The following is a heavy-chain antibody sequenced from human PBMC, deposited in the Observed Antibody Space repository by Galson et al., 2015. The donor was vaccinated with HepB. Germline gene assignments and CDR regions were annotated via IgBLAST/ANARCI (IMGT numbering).Heavy chain of an antibody. V-gene: IGHV3-11*06. D-gene: IGHD4-17*01. J-gene: IGHJ4*02. Sequence: ALRLSCAASGFTFSDYYMSWILQAPGKGLEGVSYISSSSSYTNYAASVKGRFTISRDNAKNSLYLQMNSLRGEDTAVHYFARDGMAGDYQEFDYWGQGTLVTVSS. CDR2: ISSSSSYT. CDR1: GFTFSDYY. CDR3: ARDGMAGDYQEFDY.